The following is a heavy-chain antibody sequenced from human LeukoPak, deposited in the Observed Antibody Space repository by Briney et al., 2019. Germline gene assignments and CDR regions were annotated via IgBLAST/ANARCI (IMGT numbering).Heavy chain of an antibody. CDR1: GYTFTSYG. D-gene: IGHD3-22*01. CDR2: ISAYNGNT. Sequence: ASVKVSCTASGYTFTSYGISWVRQAPGQGLEWMGWISAYNGNTNYAQKLQGRVTMTTDTSTSTAYMELRSLRSDDTAVYYCARDRLASPYDSSGYYPFYWGQGTLVTVSS. CDR3: ARDRLASPYDSSGYYPFY. J-gene: IGHJ4*02. V-gene: IGHV1-18*01.